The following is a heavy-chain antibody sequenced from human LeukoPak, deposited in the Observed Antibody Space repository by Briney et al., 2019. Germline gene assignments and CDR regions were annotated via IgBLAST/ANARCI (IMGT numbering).Heavy chain of an antibody. J-gene: IGHJ4*02. Sequence: GGSLRLSCAASGFTFSSHGMHWVRQAPGKGLEWVAFIRYDGSNKYYADSVKGRFTISRDNSKNTLYLQMNSLRAEDTAVYYCAKRGAVAGHTFDYWGQGTLVTVSS. CDR1: GFTFSSHG. V-gene: IGHV3-30*02. CDR2: IRYDGSNK. CDR3: AKRGAVAGHTFDY. D-gene: IGHD6-19*01.